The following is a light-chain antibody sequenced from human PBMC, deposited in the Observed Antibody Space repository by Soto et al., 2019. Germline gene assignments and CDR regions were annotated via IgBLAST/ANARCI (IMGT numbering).Light chain of an antibody. V-gene: IGLV2-14*01. Sequence: QSVLTQPASVSGSPGQSITISCTGSNNDIGGYNSVSWYQQHPDKAPKLLIFGVTNRPSGVSDRFSGSKSGNTASLTISALQAEDEADYYCTSYTSVPIVVFGGGTKVTVL. CDR1: NNDIGGYNS. J-gene: IGLJ2*01. CDR3: TSYTSVPIVV. CDR2: GVT.